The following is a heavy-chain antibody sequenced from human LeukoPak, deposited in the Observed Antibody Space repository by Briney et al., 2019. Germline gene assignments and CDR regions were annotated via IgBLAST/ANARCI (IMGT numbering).Heavy chain of an antibody. CDR3: ARGGYNNYMNA. CDR2: ISSSGSTM. CDR1: GFDFTNYD. V-gene: IGHV3-48*03. Sequence: GGSLRLSCAVSGFDFTNYDMNWVREAPGKGLEWITYISSSGSTMYYADSVKGRFTVSRDNAKSSLYLQMNSLRAEDTAVYYCARGGYNNYMNAWGQGALVTVSS. J-gene: IGHJ5*02. D-gene: IGHD4-11*01.